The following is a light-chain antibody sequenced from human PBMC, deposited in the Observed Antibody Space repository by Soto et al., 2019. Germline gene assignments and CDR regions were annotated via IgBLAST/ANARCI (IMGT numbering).Light chain of an antibody. V-gene: IGKV3-11*01. J-gene: IGKJ5*01. CDR3: QQRSNWPRGT. CDR2: DAS. CDR1: QSVSSY. Sequence: EIVLTQSPATLSLSPGERATLSCRASQSVSSYLAWYQQKPGQAPRLLIYDASNRATGIPARFSGSGSGTDFTLTIISLEPEDFAVYYCQQRSNWPRGTFGQGTRLEI.